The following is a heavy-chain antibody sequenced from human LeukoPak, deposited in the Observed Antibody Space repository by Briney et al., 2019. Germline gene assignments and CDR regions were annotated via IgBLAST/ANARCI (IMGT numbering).Heavy chain of an antibody. Sequence: PSETLSLTGAVYGGSFSGYYWSWIRQPPGKGLEWIRGINHSGSTNYNPSLKSRVTISVDTSRNQFSLKLSSVTAADTAVYYCAREHSSGWYGPPFDYWGQGTLVTVSS. V-gene: IGHV4-34*01. CDR3: AREHSSGWYGPPFDY. D-gene: IGHD6-19*01. J-gene: IGHJ4*02. CDR2: INHSGST. CDR1: GGSFSGYY.